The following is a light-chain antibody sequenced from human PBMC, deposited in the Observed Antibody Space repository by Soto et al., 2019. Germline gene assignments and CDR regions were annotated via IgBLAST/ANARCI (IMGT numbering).Light chain of an antibody. Sequence: EIVLTQSPATLSLSPGEAATLSCRASQSVSSSYLAWYQQKPGQAPRLLIYGASSRATGIPDRFSGSGSGTDFTLTISRLEPEDFAVYYCQQYGSSPVTFGQGTKVDIK. CDR3: QQYGSSPVT. V-gene: IGKV3-20*01. J-gene: IGKJ1*01. CDR2: GAS. CDR1: QSVSSSY.